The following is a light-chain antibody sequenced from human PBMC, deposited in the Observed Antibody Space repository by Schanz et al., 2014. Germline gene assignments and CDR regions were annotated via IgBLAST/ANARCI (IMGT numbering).Light chain of an antibody. CDR3: QQYGSSPYT. V-gene: IGKV3-15*01. Sequence: EIVMTQSPATLSVSPGESATLSCRASQGVGSNLVWYQLKPGQAPRLLISRASTRATGVPARFSASGSGTQFTLTISSLQSEDFAVYYCQQYGSSPYTFGQGTKLEIK. CDR1: QGVGSN. J-gene: IGKJ2*01. CDR2: RAS.